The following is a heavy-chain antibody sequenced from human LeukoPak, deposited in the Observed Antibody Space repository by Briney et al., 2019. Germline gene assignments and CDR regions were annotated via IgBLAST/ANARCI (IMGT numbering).Heavy chain of an antibody. J-gene: IGHJ4*02. CDR3: ARETGYCSISSCYNYFHY. V-gene: IGHV4-39*02. CDR2: IYYSGST. D-gene: IGHD2-2*02. CDR1: GGSISSSSYY. Sequence: SESLSLTCTVSGGSISSSSYYWGWIRQPPGKGLEWIGSIYYSGSTYYNPSLKSRVTISADTSKNQFSLKLSSVTAADTAVYYCARETGYCSISSCYNYFHYWGQGTLVTVSS.